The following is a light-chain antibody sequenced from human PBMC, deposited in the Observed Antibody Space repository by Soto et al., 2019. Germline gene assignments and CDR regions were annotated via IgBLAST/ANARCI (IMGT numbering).Light chain of an antibody. CDR2: IAS. CDR3: QQVNSYPIT. J-gene: IGKJ5*01. V-gene: IGKV1-9*01. Sequence: DIPMTQSRSSLSASVGGRVTITCRASQSISSWLAWYQQKPGRAPKLLIYIASTLQSGVPSRFSGSYSGTEFTLTITSLQPEDFATYYCQQVNSYPITFGQGTRLEIK. CDR1: QSISSW.